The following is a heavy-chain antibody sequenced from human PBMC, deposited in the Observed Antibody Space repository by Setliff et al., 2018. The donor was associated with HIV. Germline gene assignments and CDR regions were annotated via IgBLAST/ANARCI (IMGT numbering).Heavy chain of an antibody. CDR2: MNPSTGGT. CDR3: AREGLDLAGIDY. CDR1: GSSFTGYY. D-gene: IGHD6-19*01. J-gene: IGHJ4*02. Sequence: GASVKVSCKASGSSFTGYYRHWVRQAPGQGLEGMGWMNPSTGGTRFAQKFQGRVTMTRDTYISTAYMELSNLRSDDTAVSDCAREGLDLAGIDYWGQGTLVTVSS. V-gene: IGHV1-2*02.